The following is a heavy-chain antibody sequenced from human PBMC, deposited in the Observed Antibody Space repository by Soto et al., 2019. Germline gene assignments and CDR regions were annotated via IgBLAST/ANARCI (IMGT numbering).Heavy chain of an antibody. CDR1: GYTFNTYL. V-gene: IGHV1-3*05. CDR2: VNPGNGNT. Sequence: QVQLVQSGAEEKKPGASVKVSCKASGYTFNTYLLHWVRQAPGQSLEWMGWVNPGNGNTKSAQKFEGRLTITRDTSASTAYMELSSLTSEDTAVYFCATRPILESHFDLWGQGTLVTLS. CDR3: ATRPILESHFDL. J-gene: IGHJ4*02.